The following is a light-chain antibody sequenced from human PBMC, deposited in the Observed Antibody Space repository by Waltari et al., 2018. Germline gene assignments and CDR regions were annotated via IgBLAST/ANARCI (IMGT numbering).Light chain of an antibody. V-gene: IGKV3-20*01. Sequence: GERATRSCRASQSIGTFLVWYQQKPGQAPRLLIYAASTRATGIPDRFSGSGSGTDFSLIISRLEPEDFAVYYCQHYVRLPVTFGQGTKVEIK. CDR2: AAS. CDR1: QSIGTF. J-gene: IGKJ1*01. CDR3: QHYVRLPVT.